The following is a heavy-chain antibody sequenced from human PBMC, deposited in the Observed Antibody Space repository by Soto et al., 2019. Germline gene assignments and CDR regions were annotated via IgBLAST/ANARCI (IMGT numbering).Heavy chain of an antibody. V-gene: IGHV4-59*01. D-gene: IGHD6-19*01. CDR2: SYYTGVT. Sequence: QVQLQESGPGLVKPSETLSLTCTVSGGSISSDSWSWIRQSPGKALEWIGYSYYTGVTKYNPSLKSRVTISVDTSQNQFSLRLTAVTAADTAVYYCARRARSSSGWYFLDYWGQGTLVTVSS. J-gene: IGHJ4*02. CDR1: GGSISSDS. CDR3: ARRARSSSGWYFLDY.